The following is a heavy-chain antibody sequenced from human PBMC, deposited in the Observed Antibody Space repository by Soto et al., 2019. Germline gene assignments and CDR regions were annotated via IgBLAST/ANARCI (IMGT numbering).Heavy chain of an antibody. Sequence: GGSLRLSCAASGFTFSSYWMHWVRQAPGKGLVWVSRINSDGSSTSYADSVKGRFTISRDNAKNTLYLQMNSLRAEDTAVYYCASEGAQQYYYYGMDVWVQGTTVTSP. J-gene: IGHJ6*02. CDR3: ASEGAQQYYYYGMDV. CDR1: GFTFSSYW. CDR2: INSDGSST. V-gene: IGHV3-74*01.